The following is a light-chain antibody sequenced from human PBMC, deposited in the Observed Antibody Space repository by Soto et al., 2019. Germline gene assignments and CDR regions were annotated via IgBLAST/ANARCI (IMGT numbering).Light chain of an antibody. V-gene: IGKV3-20*01. CDR2: DAS. CDR3: QQFSSYPLT. Sequence: EFVLTQSPGTLSLSPGERATLSCRASQTVRNNYLAWYQQKPGQAPRLLIYDASSRATGIPDRFSGGGSGTDFTLTISRLEPEDFAVYYCQQFSSYPLTFGGGTRWISX. CDR1: QTVRNNY. J-gene: IGKJ4*01.